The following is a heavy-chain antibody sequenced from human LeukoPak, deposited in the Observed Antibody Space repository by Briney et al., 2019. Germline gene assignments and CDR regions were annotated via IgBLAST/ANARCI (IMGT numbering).Heavy chain of an antibody. Sequence: GGSLRLSCAAPTFSFSTSWMTWVRQAPGKGLEWVAHIKQDGTEKYYIDSVKGRFTISRDNAKKSLYLQMNSLRVEDTAIYYCARDQGTTMTSYGFDMWGQGTMVTVSS. J-gene: IGHJ3*02. CDR2: IKQDGTEK. CDR1: TFSFSTSW. CDR3: ARDQGTTMTSYGFDM. V-gene: IGHV3-7*01. D-gene: IGHD4-17*01.